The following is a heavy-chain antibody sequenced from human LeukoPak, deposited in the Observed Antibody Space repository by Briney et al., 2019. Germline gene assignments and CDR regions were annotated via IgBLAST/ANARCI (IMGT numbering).Heavy chain of an antibody. V-gene: IGHV3-72*01. CDR1: GFTFNDHY. J-gene: IGHJ4*02. CDR2: CTNTADSHTT. CDR3: AREFFNSGWTSYYFDY. Sequence: GGSLRLSCAASGFTFNDHYMDWVRQAPGKGLEWVGRCTNTADSHTTEYAASVKGRFTISRDDTQNSLYLQMNSLKTEDTAVYYCAREFFNSGWTSYYFDYWGQGTLVTVSS. D-gene: IGHD5-12*01.